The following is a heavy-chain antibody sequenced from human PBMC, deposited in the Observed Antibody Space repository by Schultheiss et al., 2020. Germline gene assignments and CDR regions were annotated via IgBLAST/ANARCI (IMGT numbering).Heavy chain of an antibody. V-gene: IGHV1-2*06. CDR2: INPNSGGT. J-gene: IGHJ6*03. CDR3: AREGDIVVVPAAETYYYYYYMDV. D-gene: IGHD2-2*01. Sequence: ESLNISCKASGYTFTSYAMHWVRQAPGQRLEWMGRINPNSGGTNYAQKFQGRVTMTRDTSISTAYMELSSLRSEDTAVYYCAREGDIVVVPAAETYYYYYYMDVWGTGTTVTVAS. CDR1: GYTFTSYA.